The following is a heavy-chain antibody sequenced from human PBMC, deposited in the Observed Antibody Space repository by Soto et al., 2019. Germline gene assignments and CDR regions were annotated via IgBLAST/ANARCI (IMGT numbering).Heavy chain of an antibody. D-gene: IGHD4-17*01. CDR2: ISGSGGST. CDR1: GFTFSTYA. CDR3: AKSYGGYPYYNAMDV. J-gene: IGHJ6*02. V-gene: IGHV3-23*01. Sequence: GGSLRLSCAASGFTFSTYAMSWVRQDPGKGLEWVSAISGSGGSTYYADSVKGRFTIFRDNSNNTLSLQMNSLRAEDTAVYYCAKSYGGYPYYNAMDVWGQGTTVTVSS.